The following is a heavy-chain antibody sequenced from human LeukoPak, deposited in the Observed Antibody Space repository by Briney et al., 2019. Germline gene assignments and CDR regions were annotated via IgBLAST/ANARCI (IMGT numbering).Heavy chain of an antibody. J-gene: IGHJ4*02. D-gene: IGHD3-16*01. CDR2: IYPGDSNP. CDR1: GYYFTSYW. Sequence: GESLKISCKGSGYYFTSYWVAWVRQMPGKGLEWMGIIYPGDSNPRYSPSFQGQVTISADKSITTAYLQWSSLEASDTAMYYCARRYSYAGGFDYWGQGTLVTVSS. CDR3: ARRYSYAGGFDY. V-gene: IGHV5-51*01.